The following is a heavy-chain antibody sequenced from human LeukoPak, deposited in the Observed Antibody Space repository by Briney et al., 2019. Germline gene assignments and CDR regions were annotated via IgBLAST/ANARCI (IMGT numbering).Heavy chain of an antibody. D-gene: IGHD2-21*02. Sequence: GGSLRLSCAASGFTFSSYAMSWVRQAPGKGLEWVSGISGSGGSTYYADSVKGRFTISRDNSKNTLYLQMNSLRAEDTAVYYCARKAYCGGDCYPKSQGAFDIWGQGTLVTVSS. CDR2: ISGSGGST. CDR3: ARKAYCGGDCYPKSQGAFDI. V-gene: IGHV3-23*01. J-gene: IGHJ4*02. CDR1: GFTFSSYA.